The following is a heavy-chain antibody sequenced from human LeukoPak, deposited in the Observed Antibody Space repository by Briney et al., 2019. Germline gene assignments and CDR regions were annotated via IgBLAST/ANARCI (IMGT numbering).Heavy chain of an antibody. CDR2: INHSGST. CDR3: ARLSNDFWSGPASGYFDY. V-gene: IGHV4-34*01. D-gene: IGHD3-3*01. J-gene: IGHJ4*02. CDR1: GGSFSGYY. Sequence: SETLSLTCAVYGGSFSGYYWSWIRQPPGKGLEWIGEINHSGSTYYNPSLKSRVTISVDTSKNQFSLKLSSVTAADTAVYYCARLSNDFWSGPASGYFDYWGQGTLVTVSS.